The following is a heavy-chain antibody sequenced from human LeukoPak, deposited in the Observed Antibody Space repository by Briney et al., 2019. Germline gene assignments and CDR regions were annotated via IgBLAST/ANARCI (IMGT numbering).Heavy chain of an antibody. J-gene: IGHJ4*02. Sequence: QPGGSLRLSCAASGFTFSSYGMHWVRQAPGKGLEWVAFIRYDGSNKYYAGSVKGRFTISRDNSKNTLYLQMNSLRAEDTAVYYCARAGSLGYWFDYWGQGTLVTVSS. CDR2: IRYDGSNK. D-gene: IGHD2-15*01. V-gene: IGHV3-30*02. CDR1: GFTFSSYG. CDR3: ARAGSLGYWFDY.